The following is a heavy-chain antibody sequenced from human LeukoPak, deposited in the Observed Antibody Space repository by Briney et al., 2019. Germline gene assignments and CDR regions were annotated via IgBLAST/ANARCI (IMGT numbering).Heavy chain of an antibody. CDR2: LHADGNEK. J-gene: IGHJ4*02. V-gene: IGHV3-7*01. CDR3: ARGGYSFDY. Sequence: GGSLRLSCAAYGFSLSGYWMSWVRQAPGKGLEWVARLHADGNEKYFVHSVKGRFTASRDNAKNSLYLQMNSPRVEDTAVYYCARGGYSFDYLGQGTLVTVSS. D-gene: IGHD5-12*01. CDR1: GFSLSGYW.